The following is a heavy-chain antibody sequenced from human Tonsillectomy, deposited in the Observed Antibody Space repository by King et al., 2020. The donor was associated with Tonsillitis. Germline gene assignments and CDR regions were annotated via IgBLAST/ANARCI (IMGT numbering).Heavy chain of an antibody. CDR3: AKGGRWLQDYYFDY. CDR2: ISDSGGST. J-gene: IGHJ4*02. D-gene: IGHD5-24*01. CDR1: GFTFSNYA. V-gene: IGHV3-23*04. Sequence: EVQLVQSGGGLVQPGGSLRLSCAASGFTFSNYAMSWFRQAPGKGLEWASGISDSGGSTYYADSVKGRFTISRDNSRNTLYLEMNSLRAEDSAVYYCAKGGRWLQDYYFDYWGQGTLVTVSS.